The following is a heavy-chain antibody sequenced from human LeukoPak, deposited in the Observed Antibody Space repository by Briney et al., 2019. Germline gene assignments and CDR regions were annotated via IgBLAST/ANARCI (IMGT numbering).Heavy chain of an antibody. CDR3: SRGPVLLLGGNFDY. Sequence: PGGSLRLSCAASGFTFDTYEMNWVRQAPGKGLEWISYISNSGGTIYYADSVKGRFTISRDNAKNSLYLQMNSLRAEDTALYYCSRGPVLLLGGNFDYWGQGTLVTVSS. J-gene: IGHJ4*02. CDR2: ISNSGGTI. CDR1: GFTFDTYE. D-gene: IGHD1-26*01. V-gene: IGHV3-48*03.